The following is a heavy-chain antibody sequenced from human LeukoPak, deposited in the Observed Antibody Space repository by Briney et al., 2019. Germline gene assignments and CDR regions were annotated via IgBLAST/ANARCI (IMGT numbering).Heavy chain of an antibody. D-gene: IGHD5-18*01. CDR1: GYTFTSYG. CDR3: ARSLDTAMVTRGGPLYYMDV. V-gene: IGHV1-18*01. J-gene: IGHJ6*03. CDR2: ISAYNGNT. Sequence: ASVKVSCEASGYTFTSYGISWVRQAPGQGLEWMGWISAYNGNTNYAQKLQGRVTMTTDTSTSTAYMELRSLRSDDTAVYYCARSLDTAMVTRGGPLYYMDVWGKGTTVTVSS.